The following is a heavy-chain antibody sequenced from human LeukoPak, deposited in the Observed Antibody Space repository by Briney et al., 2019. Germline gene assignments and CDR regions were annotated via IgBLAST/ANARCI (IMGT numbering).Heavy chain of an antibody. CDR1: GFTFSSYA. CDR3: AKDAGYYGSGSYLLY. D-gene: IGHD3-10*01. Sequence: GGSLRLSCAASGFTFSSYAMSRVRQAPGKGLEWVSAISGSGGSTYYADSVKGRFTISRDNSKNTLYLQMNSLRAEDTAVYYCAKDAGYYGSGSYLLYWGQGTLVTVSS. J-gene: IGHJ4*02. CDR2: ISGSGGST. V-gene: IGHV3-23*01.